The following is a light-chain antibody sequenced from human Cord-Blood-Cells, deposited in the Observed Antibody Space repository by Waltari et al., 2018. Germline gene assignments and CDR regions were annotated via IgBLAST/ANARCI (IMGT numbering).Light chain of an antibody. V-gene: IGKV1-27*01. Sequence: DIQMTQSPSSLSASVGDRVTITCRASQGISNYLAWYQQKPGKVPKLLIYAASTLQSGVPFRFSGSGSGTEFTLTISSLQPEDVATYYCQKYNSALFTFGPGTKVDIK. CDR2: AAS. CDR1: QGISNY. CDR3: QKYNSALFT. J-gene: IGKJ3*01.